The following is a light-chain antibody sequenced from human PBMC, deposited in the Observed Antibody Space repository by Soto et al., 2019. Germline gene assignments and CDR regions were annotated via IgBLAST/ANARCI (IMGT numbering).Light chain of an antibody. Sequence: DIQMTQYTSSLSSSVGDRVTITCRASQSISSYLNWYQQKPGKAPKLLIYAASSLQSGVPSRFSGSGSGTDFTLTISSLQPEDFATYYCQQLERYPSTFGGGTKVDI. V-gene: IGKV1-39*01. CDR1: QSISSY. CDR3: QQLERYPST. CDR2: AAS. J-gene: IGKJ4*01.